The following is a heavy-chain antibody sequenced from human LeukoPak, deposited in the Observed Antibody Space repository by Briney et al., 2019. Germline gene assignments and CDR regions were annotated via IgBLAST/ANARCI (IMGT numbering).Heavy chain of an antibody. D-gene: IGHD3-22*01. CDR3: ARGTIVEHYYYMDV. CDR1: GFTFSTYE. CDR2: ISSSSSYI. V-gene: IGHV3-21*01. J-gene: IGHJ6*03. Sequence: GGSLRLSCEASGFTFSTYEMNWVRQAPGKGLEWVSSISSSSSYIYYADSVKGRFTISRDNAKNSLYLQMNSLRAEDTAVYYCARGTIVEHYYYMDVWGKGTTVTISS.